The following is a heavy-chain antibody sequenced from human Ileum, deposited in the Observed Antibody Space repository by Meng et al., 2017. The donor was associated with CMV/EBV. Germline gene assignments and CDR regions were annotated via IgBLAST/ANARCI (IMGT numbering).Heavy chain of an antibody. V-gene: IGHV1-69*05. J-gene: IGHJ5*02. D-gene: IGHD5-18*01. Sequence: YAISWVRQAPGQGLDWMGGLIPIFGTANSAQKCQGRVTITTDESTSTAYMELSSLRSEDTAVYYCARDRRAHVDTAMVPGDNWFDPWGQGTLVTVSS. CDR1: YA. CDR3: ARDRRAHVDTAMVPGDNWFDP. CDR2: LIPIFGTA.